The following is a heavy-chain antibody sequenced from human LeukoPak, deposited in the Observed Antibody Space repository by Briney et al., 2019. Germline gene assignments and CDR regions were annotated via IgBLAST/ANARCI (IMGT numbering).Heavy chain of an antibody. J-gene: IGHJ4*02. V-gene: IGHV3-48*03. CDR1: GFTFSSYE. CDR3: ARIMITVTTSDY. CDR2: ISSSGTTV. Sequence: GGSLRLSCAASGFTFSSYEMNWVRQAPGKGLEWLSYISSSGTTVKYADSVKGRFTISRDNAKNSLYLQVNSLRAEDTAVYYCARIMITVTTSDYWGQGTLVTVSS. D-gene: IGHD4-17*01.